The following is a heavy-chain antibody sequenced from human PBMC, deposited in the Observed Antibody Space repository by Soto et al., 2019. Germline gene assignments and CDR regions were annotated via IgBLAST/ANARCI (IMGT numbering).Heavy chain of an antibody. Sequence: LRLSCAASGFTFSSYAMSWVRQAPGKGLEWVSAISGSGGSTYYADSVKGRFTISRDNSKNTLYLQMNSLRAEDTAVYYCAKATVRGGYYYGMDVWGQGTTVTVSS. D-gene: IGHD3-10*01. V-gene: IGHV3-23*01. CDR2: ISGSGGST. CDR3: AKATVRGGYYYGMDV. CDR1: GFTFSSYA. J-gene: IGHJ6*02.